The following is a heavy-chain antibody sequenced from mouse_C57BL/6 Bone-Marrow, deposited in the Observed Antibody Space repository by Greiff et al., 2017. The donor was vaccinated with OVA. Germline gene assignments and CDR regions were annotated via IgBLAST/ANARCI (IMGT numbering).Heavy chain of an antibody. CDR1: GFTFSSYG. V-gene: IGHV5-6*02. CDR3: AKRGCYDYDGAY. Sequence: DVMLVESGGDLVKPGGSLKLSCAASGFTFSSYGMSWVRQTPDKRLEWVATICSGGSYIYYPDSVKGRFTFSRDNAKNTLYLQMSSLKSEDTAMYDCAKRGCYDYDGAYWGQGTLVTVSA. D-gene: IGHD2-4*01. J-gene: IGHJ3*01. CDR2: ICSGGSYI.